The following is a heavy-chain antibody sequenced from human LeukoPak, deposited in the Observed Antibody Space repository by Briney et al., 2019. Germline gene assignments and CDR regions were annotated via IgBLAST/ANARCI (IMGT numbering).Heavy chain of an antibody. CDR1: GYTFTSYD. J-gene: IGHJ3*02. CDR3: ARRSAVDAFDI. Sequence: ASVKVSCKASGYTFTSYDINWVRQATGQGLEWMGWMNPNSGNTGYAQKFQGRVTMTRDTSTSTVYMELSSLRSEDTAVYYCARRSAVDAFDIWGQGTMVTVSS. V-gene: IGHV1-8*01. CDR2: MNPNSGNT. D-gene: IGHD6-19*01.